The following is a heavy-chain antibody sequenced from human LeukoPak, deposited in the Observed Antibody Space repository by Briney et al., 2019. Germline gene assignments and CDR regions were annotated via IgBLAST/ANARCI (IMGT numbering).Heavy chain of an antibody. D-gene: IGHD4-23*01. V-gene: IGHV3-48*03. CDR3: ARRTSVAHFDS. CDR2: ISNSGSAI. Sequence: PGRSLRLSCAASGFSFRSYEMHWVRQAPGKGMEWVSYISNSGSAIYFADSVKGRFTISRDNAKNSLYLQMNSLRAEDTAVYYCARRTSVAHFDSWGQGTLVTVSS. CDR1: GFSFRSYE. J-gene: IGHJ4*02.